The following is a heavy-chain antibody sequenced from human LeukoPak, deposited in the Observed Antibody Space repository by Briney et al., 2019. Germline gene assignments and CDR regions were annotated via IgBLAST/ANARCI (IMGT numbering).Heavy chain of an antibody. J-gene: IGHJ4*02. V-gene: IGHV3-30*18. Sequence: GGSLRLSCAASGFTFSRCGMHWVRQAPGKGLEWVAVISYDGSNKYYADSVKGRFTISRDNSKNTLYLQMNSLRAEDTAVYYCAKDRRGYDSSGYPDYWGQGTLVTVSS. CDR2: ISYDGSNK. D-gene: IGHD3-22*01. CDR3: AKDRRGYDSSGYPDY. CDR1: GFTFSRCG.